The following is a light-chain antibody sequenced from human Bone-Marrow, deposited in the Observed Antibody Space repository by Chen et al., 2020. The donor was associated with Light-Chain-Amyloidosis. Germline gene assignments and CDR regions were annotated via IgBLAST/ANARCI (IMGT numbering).Light chain of an antibody. CDR1: QTISSNY. Sequence: LTQSPGTLSLSPGEGANLSCSASQTISSNYLTGYQQKFGQAPRLLIYGSSSRATGIPDRFTGSGSGTDFTLTINRLEPEDFAMYYCQHYGTSPLTFGGGTKVEIK. J-gene: IGKJ4*01. V-gene: IGKV3-20*01. CDR3: QHYGTSPLT. CDR2: GSS.